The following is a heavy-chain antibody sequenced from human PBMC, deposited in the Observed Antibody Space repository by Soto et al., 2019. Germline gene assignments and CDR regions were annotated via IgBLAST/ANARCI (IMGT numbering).Heavy chain of an antibody. V-gene: IGHV3-7*05. Sequence: GGSLRLSCAASGFTFSSYWMSWVRQAPGKGLEWVANIKQDGSEKYYVDSVKGRFTIPRDNAKNSLYLQMNSLRAEDTAVYYCARDRADRYYGSGSYNWFDPWGQGTLVTVSS. D-gene: IGHD3-10*01. CDR3: ARDRADRYYGSGSYNWFDP. CDR2: IKQDGSEK. CDR1: GFTFSSYW. J-gene: IGHJ5*02.